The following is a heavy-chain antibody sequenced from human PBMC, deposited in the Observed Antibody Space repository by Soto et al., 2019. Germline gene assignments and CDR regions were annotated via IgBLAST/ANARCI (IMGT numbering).Heavy chain of an antibody. J-gene: IGHJ4*02. CDR1: GGTFSSYA. D-gene: IGHD6-13*01. CDR2: IIPIFGTA. CDR3: ARDLGFGSSWYGGYFDY. V-gene: IGHV1-69*01. Sequence: QVQLVQSGAEVKKPGSSVKVSCKASGGTFSSYAISWVRQAPGQGLEWMGGIIPIFGTANYAQKFQGRVTITADGSTSTAYMELSSLRSEDTAVYYCARDLGFGSSWYGGYFDYWGQGTLVTVSS.